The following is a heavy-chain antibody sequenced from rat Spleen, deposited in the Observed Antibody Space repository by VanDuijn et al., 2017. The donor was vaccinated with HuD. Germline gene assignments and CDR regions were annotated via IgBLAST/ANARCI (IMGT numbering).Heavy chain of an antibody. V-gene: IGHV5S13*01. D-gene: IGHD1-1*01. J-gene: IGHJ2*01. CDR2: ITSGGSNT. Sequence: EVQLVESDGGLVQPGRSLKLSCAASGFTFSSFAMAWVRQAPKKGLEWVATITSGGSNTYYPDSVKGRFTISRDNAKNTQYLQMDSLRSEDTATYYCARRGVTTVVYYFDYWGQGVMVTVSS. CDR1: GFTFSSFA. CDR3: ARRGVTTVVYYFDY.